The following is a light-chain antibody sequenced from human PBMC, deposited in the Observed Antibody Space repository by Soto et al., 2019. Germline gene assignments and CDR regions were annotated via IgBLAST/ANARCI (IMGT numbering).Light chain of an antibody. CDR3: QQRSNWPPYT. CDR1: QSVSSC. V-gene: IGKV3-11*01. J-gene: IGKJ2*01. Sequence: EIVLTQSPATLSLSPGERATLSCRASQSVSSCLAWYQQKPGQAPRLLLYDASNRATGIPARFSGSGSGTDFTLTISSREPEDFAVYYCQQRSNWPPYTFGQGTKLEIK. CDR2: DAS.